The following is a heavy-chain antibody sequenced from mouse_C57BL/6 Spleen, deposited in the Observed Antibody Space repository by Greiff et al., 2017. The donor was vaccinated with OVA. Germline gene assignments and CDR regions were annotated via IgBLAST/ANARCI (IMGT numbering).Heavy chain of an antibody. V-gene: IGHV5-17*01. CDR1: GFTFSDYG. D-gene: IGHD4-1*01. J-gene: IGHJ1*03. CDR3: ARSNWANWYFDV. CDR2: ISSGSSTI. Sequence: EVKVVESGGGLVKPGGSLKLSCAASGFTFSDYGMHWVRQAPEKGLEWVAYISSGSSTIYYADTVKGRFTISRDNAKNTLFLQMTSLRSKDTAMYYCARSNWANWYFDVWGTGTTVTVSS.